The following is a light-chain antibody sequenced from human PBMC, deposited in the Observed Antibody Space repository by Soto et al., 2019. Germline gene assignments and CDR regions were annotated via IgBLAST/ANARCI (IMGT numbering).Light chain of an antibody. V-gene: IGLV1-40*01. CDR2: SNS. CDR1: SSNIGSYT. J-gene: IGLJ1*01. Sequence: QSVLIQPPSASGTPGQRVTVSCSGGSSNIGSYTVNWYQQLPGAAPKLLIYSNSNRPSGVPDRFSGSKSGTSASLAITGLQAEDEADYYCQSYDSSLSGYVFGTGTKLTVL. CDR3: QSYDSSLSGYV.